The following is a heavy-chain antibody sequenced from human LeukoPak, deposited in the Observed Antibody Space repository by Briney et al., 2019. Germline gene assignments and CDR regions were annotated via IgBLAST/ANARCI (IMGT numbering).Heavy chain of an antibody. V-gene: IGHV3-11*01. CDR1: GFTFSDYY. CDR2: ISSSGSTI. Sequence: GGSLRLSCAASGFTFSDYYMSWIRQAPGKGLEWVSYISSSGSTIYYADSVKGRFTISRDNAKNSLYLQMNSLRAEDTAVYYCVRDRKYSSSGFDPWGQGTLVTVSS. CDR3: VRDRKYSSSGFDP. J-gene: IGHJ5*02. D-gene: IGHD6-6*01.